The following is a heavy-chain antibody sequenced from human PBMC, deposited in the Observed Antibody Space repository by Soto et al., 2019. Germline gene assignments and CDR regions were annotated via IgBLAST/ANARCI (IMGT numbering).Heavy chain of an antibody. J-gene: IGHJ4*02. CDR1: GFIFSSYS. Sequence: EVQLVESGGGLVKPGGSLRLSCAASGFIFSSYSMHWVRQAPGKGLEWVSSISSTSSYIYYADSVKGRFTISRDNAKNSLYLQMNSLRAEDTAVYYCARDSFSEYGSGKDGFGSWGQGTLVTVSS. CDR3: ARDSFSEYGSGKDGFGS. V-gene: IGHV3-21*01. CDR2: ISSTSSYI. D-gene: IGHD3-10*01.